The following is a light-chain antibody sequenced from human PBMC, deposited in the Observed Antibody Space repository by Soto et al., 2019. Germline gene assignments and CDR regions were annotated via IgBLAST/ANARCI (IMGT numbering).Light chain of an antibody. Sequence: EIVLTQSPGTLSLSPGERATLSCRASQSVSSSYLAWYQQNSGQAPRLLLYGASTRATGIPDRFSGSGSGTDFTLTISRLEPEEFEVEYCEQYGSSPWAFGHGNKLDIK. V-gene: IGKV3-20*01. CDR1: QSVSSSY. CDR2: GAS. J-gene: IGKJ2*01. CDR3: EQYGSSPWA.